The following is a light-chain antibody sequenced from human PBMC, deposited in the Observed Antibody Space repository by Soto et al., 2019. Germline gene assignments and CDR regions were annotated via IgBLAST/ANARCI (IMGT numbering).Light chain of an antibody. CDR3: QQYYLYPRT. J-gene: IGKJ1*01. CDR1: QGISSF. V-gene: IGKV1-8*01. Sequence: IRMTQSPSSFSASTGDRVTITCRASQGISSFLAWYQQKSGKAPKLLMYAASTLQSGVPSRFSGSGSVTDFTLTISSLQSEDFATYYCQQYYLYPRTFGQGTKVEIK. CDR2: AAS.